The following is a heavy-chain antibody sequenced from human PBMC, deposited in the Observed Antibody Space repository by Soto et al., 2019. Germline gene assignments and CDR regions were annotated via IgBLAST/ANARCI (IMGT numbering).Heavy chain of an antibody. Sequence: GGSLRLSCAASGFTFSSYSMNWVRQAPGKGLEWVSSISSSSSYIYYADSVKGRFTISRDNAKNSLYLQMNSLRAEDTAVYYCAGGRPVAREPKFDPWGQGTLVTVSS. V-gene: IGHV3-21*01. D-gene: IGHD6-6*01. J-gene: IGHJ5*02. CDR1: GFTFSSYS. CDR3: AGGRPVAREPKFDP. CDR2: ISSSSSYI.